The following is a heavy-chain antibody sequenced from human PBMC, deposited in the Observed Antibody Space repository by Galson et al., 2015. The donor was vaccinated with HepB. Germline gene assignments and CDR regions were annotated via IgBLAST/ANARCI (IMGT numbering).Heavy chain of an antibody. Sequence: SLRLSCAASGFTFSSYAMHWVRQAPGKGLEWVAVISYDGSNKYYADSVKGRFTISRDNSKNTLYLQMNSLRAEDTAVYYCAREETSPDGLEVLPVYYFDYWGQGTLVTVSS. CDR3: AREETSPDGLEVLPVYYFDY. D-gene: IGHD2-2*01. CDR2: ISYDGSNK. J-gene: IGHJ4*02. CDR1: GFTFSSYA. V-gene: IGHV3-30*04.